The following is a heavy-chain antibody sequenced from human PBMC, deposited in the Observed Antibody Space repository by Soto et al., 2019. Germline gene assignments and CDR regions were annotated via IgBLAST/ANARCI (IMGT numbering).Heavy chain of an antibody. D-gene: IGHD6-6*01. CDR3: ARLRMSIAARRGPDYYYGMDV. J-gene: IGHJ6*02. V-gene: IGHV5-10-1*01. CDR1: GYSFTSYW. Sequence: GESLKISCKGSGYSFTSYWISWVRQMPGKGLEWMGRIDPSDSYTNYSPSFQGHVTISADKSISTAYLQWSSLKASDTAMYYCARLRMSIAARRGPDYYYGMDVWGQGTTVTVSS. CDR2: IDPSDSYT.